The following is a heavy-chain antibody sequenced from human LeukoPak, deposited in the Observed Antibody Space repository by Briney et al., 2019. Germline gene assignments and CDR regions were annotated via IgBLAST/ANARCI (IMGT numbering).Heavy chain of an antibody. D-gene: IGHD3-22*01. J-gene: IGHJ4*02. CDR2: IIPIFGTA. V-gene: IGHV1-69*13. CDR1: GGTFSSYA. CDR3: ARVSYDSSGYYYRSFDY. Sequence: SVKVSCKASGGTFSSYAISWVRQAPGQWLEWMGGIIPIFGTANYAQKFQGRVTITADESTSTAYMELSSLRSEDTAVYYCARVSYDSSGYYYRSFDYWGQGTLVTVSS.